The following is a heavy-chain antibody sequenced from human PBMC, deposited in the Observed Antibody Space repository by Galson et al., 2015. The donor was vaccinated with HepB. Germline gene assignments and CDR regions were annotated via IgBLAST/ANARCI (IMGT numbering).Heavy chain of an antibody. CDR1: GGSISSGGYY. J-gene: IGHJ6*03. V-gene: IGHV4-31*03. D-gene: IGHD3-16*01. CDR3: ARHGRPLYYYYYMDV. CDR2: IYYSGST. Sequence: QVQLQESGPGLVKPSETLSLTCTVSGGSISSGGYYWSWIRQHPGKGLEWIGYIYYSGSTYYNPSLKSRVTISVDTSKSQFSLNLSSVTATDTAMYYCARHGRPLYYYYYMDVWGKGTTVTVSS.